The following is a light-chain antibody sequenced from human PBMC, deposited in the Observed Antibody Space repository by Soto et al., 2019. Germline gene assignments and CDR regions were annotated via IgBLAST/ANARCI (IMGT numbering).Light chain of an antibody. CDR1: HYIYSN. V-gene: IGKV3-15*01. CDR2: RAS. CDR3: QQYHNLWT. J-gene: IGKJ1*01. Sequence: EIVMTQSPATLSVSPGERATLSCTASHYIYSNVAWFQQRPCQAPRLLIYRASTRATGTPARFSGSGSGTEFTLTITSLQSEDFAFYYCQQYHNLWTFGQGTEVEIK.